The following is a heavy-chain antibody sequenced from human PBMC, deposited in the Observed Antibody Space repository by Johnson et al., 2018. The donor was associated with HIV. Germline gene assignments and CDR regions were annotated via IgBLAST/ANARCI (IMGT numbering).Heavy chain of an antibody. J-gene: IGHJ3*02. V-gene: IGHV3-11*04. D-gene: IGHD3-10*01. CDR1: GFNLSDYY. CDR3: ARAPEVRGIDAFDI. CDR2: SSRSGSTI. Sequence: QVQLVESGGGLVKPGGSLRLSCAASGFNLSDYYMRWIRQTPGKGLEGVSDSSRSGSTIYYADSVKGRFTISRDNAKNSLFLQMSSLRAEDTAVYYCARAPEVRGIDAFDIWGQGTIVTVS.